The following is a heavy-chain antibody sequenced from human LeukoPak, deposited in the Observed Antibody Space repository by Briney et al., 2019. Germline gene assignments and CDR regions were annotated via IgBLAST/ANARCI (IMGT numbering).Heavy chain of an antibody. V-gene: IGHV1-18*01. CDR1: GYTFTSYD. J-gene: IGHJ3*02. CDR3: ARVEYSSSSDAFDI. Sequence: ASVKVSCKASGYTFTSYDINWVRQAPGQGLEWMGWISAYNGNTNYAQKLQGRVTMTTDTSTSTAYMELRSLRSDDTAVYYCARVEYSSSSDAFDIWGQGTMVTVSS. CDR2: ISAYNGNT. D-gene: IGHD6-6*01.